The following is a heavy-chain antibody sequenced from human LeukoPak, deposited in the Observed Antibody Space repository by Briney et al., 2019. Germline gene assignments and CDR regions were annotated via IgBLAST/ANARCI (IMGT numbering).Heavy chain of an antibody. D-gene: IGHD3-22*01. J-gene: IGHJ4*02. CDR1: GFTFSSYG. CDR2: IWYDGSNK. Sequence: GRSLRLSCAASGFTFSSYGMHWVRQAPGKGLEWVAVIWYDGSNKYYADSVKGRFTISRDNSKNTLYLQMNSLRAEDTAVYYCARDQIYYYDSSGVTPIDYWGQGTLVTVSS. CDR3: ARDQIYYYDSSGVTPIDY. V-gene: IGHV3-33*01.